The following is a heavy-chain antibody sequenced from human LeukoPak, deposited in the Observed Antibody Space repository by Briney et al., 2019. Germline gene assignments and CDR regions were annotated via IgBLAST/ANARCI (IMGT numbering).Heavy chain of an antibody. V-gene: IGHV1-69*13. CDR3: ARVGMVHKYSYGPGAFDI. CDR2: IIPIFGTA. Sequence: GASVRVSCKASGGTFSIYAISWVRQAPGQGLEWMGGIIPIFGTANYAQKFQGRVTITADESTSTAYMELSSLRSEDTAVYYCARVGMVHKYSYGPGAFDIWGQGTMVTVSS. CDR1: GGTFSIYA. D-gene: IGHD5-18*01. J-gene: IGHJ3*02.